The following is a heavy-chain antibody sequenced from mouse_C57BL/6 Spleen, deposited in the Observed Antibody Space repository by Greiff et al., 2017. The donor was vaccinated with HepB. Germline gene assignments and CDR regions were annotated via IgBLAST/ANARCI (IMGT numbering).Heavy chain of an antibody. J-gene: IGHJ3*01. CDR3: TRDLELGRAY. CDR2: ISSGGDYI. D-gene: IGHD4-1*01. Sequence: DVHLVESGEGLVKPGGSLKLSCAASGFTFSSYAMSWVRQTPEKRLEWVAYISSGGDYIYYADTVKGRFTISRDNARNTLYLQMSSLKSEDTAMYYCTRDLELGRAYWGQGTLVTVSA. V-gene: IGHV5-9-1*02. CDR1: GFTFSSYA.